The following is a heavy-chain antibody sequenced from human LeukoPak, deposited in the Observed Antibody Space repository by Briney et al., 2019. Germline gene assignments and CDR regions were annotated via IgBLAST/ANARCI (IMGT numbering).Heavy chain of an antibody. V-gene: IGHV4-4*07. D-gene: IGHD3-10*01. Sequence: SETLSLTCTVSGGSISSYYWSWIRQPAGKGLEWIGRIYTSGSTNYNPSLKSRVTMSVDTSKNPFSLKLSSVTAADTAVYYCARDYYGSGSYYSGVWFDPWGQGTLVTVSS. CDR3: ARDYYGSGSYYSGVWFDP. CDR1: GGSISSYY. CDR2: IYTSGST. J-gene: IGHJ5*02.